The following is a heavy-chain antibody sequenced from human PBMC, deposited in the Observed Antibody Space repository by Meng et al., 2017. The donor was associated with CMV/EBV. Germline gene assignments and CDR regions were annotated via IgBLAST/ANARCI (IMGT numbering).Heavy chain of an antibody. V-gene: IGHV3-30*04. D-gene: IGHD5-18*01. J-gene: IGHJ4*02. CDR3: ARGWLRARIDY. CDR2: ISYDGSNK. Sequence: LSLTCAASGFTFSSYAMHWVRQAPGKGLEWVAVISYDGSNKYYADSVKGRFTISRDNSKNTLYLQMNSLRAEDTAVYYCARGWLRARIDYWGQGTLVTVSS. CDR1: GFTFSSYA.